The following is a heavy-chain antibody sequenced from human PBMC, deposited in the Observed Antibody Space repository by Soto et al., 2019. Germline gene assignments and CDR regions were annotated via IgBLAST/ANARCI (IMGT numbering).Heavy chain of an antibody. CDR3: TTNSVTDFYYYGMEV. V-gene: IGHV3-15*01. J-gene: IGHJ6*02. Sequence: PGGSLRLSCEGSGFTFSNGWMTLVRQAPGKGLECVCRIKTNIACGRIDYAAPVKGRFTISRDDAKNTLYLQMNSLKTEDTGVYYCTTNSVTDFYYYGMEVWGLGTTVTVSS. CDR2: IKTNIACGRI. CDR1: GFTFSNGW.